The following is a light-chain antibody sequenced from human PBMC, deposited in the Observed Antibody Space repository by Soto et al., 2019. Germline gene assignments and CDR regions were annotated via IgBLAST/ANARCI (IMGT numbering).Light chain of an antibody. CDR2: GAS. CDR3: RQYGSSPSYT. CDR1: QSVSSSSY. Sequence: EIVLTQSPGTLSLSPGERATLSCRASQSVSSSSYLAWYQQKPGQAPRLLIYGASSRATGIPDRFSGSGSATDFTLTISRLEPEDFAVYYCRQYGSSPSYTFGQGTKLGI. J-gene: IGKJ2*01. V-gene: IGKV3-20*01.